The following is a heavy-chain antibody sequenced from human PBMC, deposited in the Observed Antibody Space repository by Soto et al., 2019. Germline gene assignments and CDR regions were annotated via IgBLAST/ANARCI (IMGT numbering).Heavy chain of an antibody. D-gene: IGHD3-10*01. CDR3: TVWGSGNDFGAA. V-gene: IGHV3-72*01. J-gene: IGHJ4*02. Sequence: EVQLVESGGGLVQPGGSLRLSCAAYGFTFSDHYMDWVRQAPGKGLEWVGRSKNKADSYTTEYAASVKGRFTISRDGSKTSLFLQMNSLKTEDTAVYYCTVWGSGNDFGAAWGQGILVTVSS. CDR1: GFTFSDHY. CDR2: SKNKADSYTT.